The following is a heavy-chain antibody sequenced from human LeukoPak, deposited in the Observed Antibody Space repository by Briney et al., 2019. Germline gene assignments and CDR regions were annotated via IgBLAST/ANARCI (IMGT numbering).Heavy chain of an antibody. Sequence: SETLSLTCTVSGGSISSYYWSWIRQPPGKGLEWIGYIYYSGSTNYNPSLKSRVTISVDTSKNQFSLKLSSVTAADTAVYYCARAGRRVYFDLWGRGTLVTVSS. J-gene: IGHJ2*01. D-gene: IGHD3-10*01. CDR2: IYYSGST. CDR3: ARAGRRVYFDL. CDR1: GGSISSYY. V-gene: IGHV4-59*01.